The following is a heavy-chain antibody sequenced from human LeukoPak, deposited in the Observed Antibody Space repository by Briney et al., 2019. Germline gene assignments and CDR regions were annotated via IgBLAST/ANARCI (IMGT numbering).Heavy chain of an antibody. V-gene: IGHV3-30*18. CDR2: ISYDGSNK. D-gene: IGHD6-13*01. Sequence: GGSLRLSCAASGFTFSSYGMHWVRQAPGKGLEWVAVISYDGSNKYYADSMKGRFTISRDNSKNTLYLQMNSLRAEDTAVYYCAKDIRAAAGLDAFDIWGQGTMVTVSS. J-gene: IGHJ3*02. CDR1: GFTFSSYG. CDR3: AKDIRAAAGLDAFDI.